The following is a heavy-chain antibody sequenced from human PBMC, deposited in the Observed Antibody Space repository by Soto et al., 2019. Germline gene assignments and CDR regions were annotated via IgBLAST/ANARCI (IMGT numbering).Heavy chain of an antibody. CDR1: GGSISSSSYY. Sequence: SETLSLTCTVSGGSISSSSYYWGWIRQAPGKGREWIGSIYYSGSTYYNPSLKSRVTISVDTTKNQFSLKLSSVTAEDTAVYYCASDDMYYDFWSGYYRGVYGMDVWGQGTTVTVSS. CDR2: IYYSGST. CDR3: ASDDMYYDFWSGYYRGVYGMDV. J-gene: IGHJ6*02. D-gene: IGHD3-3*01. V-gene: IGHV4-39*01.